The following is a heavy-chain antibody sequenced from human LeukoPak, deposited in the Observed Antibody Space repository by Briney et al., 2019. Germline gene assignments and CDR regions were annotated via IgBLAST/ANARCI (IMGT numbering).Heavy chain of an antibody. V-gene: IGHV4-30-4*01. J-gene: IGHJ5*02. D-gene: IGHD3-10*01. CDR1: GGSISSGDYY. CDR2: IYYSGST. Sequence: SETLSLTCTVSGGSISSGDYYWRWIRQPPGKGLEWIGYIYYSGSTYYNLSLKSRVTISVDTSKNQFSLKLSSVTAADTAVYYCARGPFYGSGSYGWFDPWGQGTLVTVSS. CDR3: ARGPFYGSGSYGWFDP.